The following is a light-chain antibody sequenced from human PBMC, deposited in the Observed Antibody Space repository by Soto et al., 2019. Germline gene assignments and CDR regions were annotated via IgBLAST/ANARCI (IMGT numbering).Light chain of an antibody. V-gene: IGKV3-15*01. J-gene: IGKJ4*01. Sequence: IVSTHSSAALSVTPEYRATLSRRSSQSVTSNLAWYQQKPGQAPRLLIYGASTRATGIPAGFSGSGSGTELTLTICGLQSEDFAVYCSQHYVTWPLTFAGGTKVDIK. CDR2: GAS. CDR1: QSVTSN. CDR3: QHYVTWPLT.